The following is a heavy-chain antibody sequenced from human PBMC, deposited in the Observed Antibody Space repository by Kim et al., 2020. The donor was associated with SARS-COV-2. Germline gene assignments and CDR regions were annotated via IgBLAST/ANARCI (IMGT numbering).Heavy chain of an antibody. CDR1: EFSFSNYN. CDR2: ISSSSSYI. V-gene: IGHV3-21*01. CDR3: ARQGITGKLFDY. Sequence: GGSLRLSCAASEFSFSNYNMNWVRQAPGKGLEWVSFISSSSSYIYYADSVKGRFTISRDNAKNSLYLQMNSLRGEDTAVYYCARQGITGKLFDYWGQGT. D-gene: IGHD1-20*01. J-gene: IGHJ4*02.